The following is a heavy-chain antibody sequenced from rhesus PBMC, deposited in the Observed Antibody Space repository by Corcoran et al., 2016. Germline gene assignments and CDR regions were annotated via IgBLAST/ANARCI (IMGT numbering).Heavy chain of an antibody. V-gene: IGHV4S11*01. CDR1: CGSISITY. CDR3: ARVEYGTSYDY. CDR2: IYRSCSSA. D-gene: IGHD4-29*01. Sequence: QVQLQESGPGLVKPLETLYLTCAVSCGSISITYWIWIRQHPGKGLECIGYIYRSCSSANDNHSLKSRVTLSVDTSKNQFSLKLSSVTAADTAVYYCARVEYGTSYDYWGQGVLVTVSS. J-gene: IGHJ4*01.